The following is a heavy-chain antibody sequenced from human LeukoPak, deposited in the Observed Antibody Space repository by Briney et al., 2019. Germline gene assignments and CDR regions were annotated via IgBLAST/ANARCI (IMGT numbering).Heavy chain of an antibody. Sequence: SETLSLTCTVSSGSISSYYWSWIRQPPGKGLEWIGYIYYSGSTNYNPSLKSRVTISVDTSKNQFSLKLSSVTAADTAVYYCARSGRWETRGFDIWGQGTMVTVSS. V-gene: IGHV4-59*08. CDR2: IYYSGST. J-gene: IGHJ3*02. CDR3: ARSGRWETRGFDI. CDR1: SGSISSYY. D-gene: IGHD1-26*01.